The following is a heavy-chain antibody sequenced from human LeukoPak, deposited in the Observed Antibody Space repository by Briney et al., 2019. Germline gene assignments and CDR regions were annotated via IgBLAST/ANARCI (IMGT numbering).Heavy chain of an antibody. CDR2: IGPTGFDR. D-gene: IGHD1-14*01. V-gene: IGHV3-21*06. J-gene: IGHJ4*02. CDR1: GLTFSTSG. CDR3: ATETNGRHYDY. Sequence: GGSLRLSCTTSGLTFSTSGWNWVRQAPGKGLEWVASIGPTGFDRYHADSIKGRFTISRDNANNFLYLQMDSQRAEDTAVYYCATETNGRHYDYWGQGTLLTVSS.